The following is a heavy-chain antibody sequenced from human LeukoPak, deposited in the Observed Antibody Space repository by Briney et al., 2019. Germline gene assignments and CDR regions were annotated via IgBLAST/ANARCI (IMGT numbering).Heavy chain of an antibody. V-gene: IGHV4-4*07. CDR3: ARVEGSWSLHYMDV. CDR1: GGSISSYY. Sequence: SETLSLTCTVSGGSISSYYWSWIRQPAGKGLEWIGRIYTSGSTNYNPSLKSRVTMSVDTSKNQFSLKLSSVTAADTAVYYCARVEGSWSLHYMDVWGRGTTVTVSS. CDR2: IYTSGST. J-gene: IGHJ6*03. D-gene: IGHD6-13*01.